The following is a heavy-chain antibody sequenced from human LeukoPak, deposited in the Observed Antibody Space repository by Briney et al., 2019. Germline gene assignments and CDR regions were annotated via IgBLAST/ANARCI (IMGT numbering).Heavy chain of an antibody. V-gene: IGHV3-74*01. CDR3: ARGNYYGMDV. J-gene: IGHJ6*02. CDR2: INSDGRST. CDR1: GFTFSSYY. Sequence: TGGSLRLSCAASGFTFSSYYMHWVRQAPGKGLVWVSRINSDGRSTGYADSVKGRFTISRDNAKNTLYLQMNSLRAEDTAVYYCARGNYYGMDVWGQGTTVTVSS.